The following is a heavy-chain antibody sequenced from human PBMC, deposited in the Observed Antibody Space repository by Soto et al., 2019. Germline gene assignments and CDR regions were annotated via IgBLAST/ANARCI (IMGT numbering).Heavy chain of an antibody. CDR1: GFTFSSYG. D-gene: IGHD2-2*01. CDR3: AKVGGQLHSYYYYGMDV. V-gene: IGHV3-30*18. CDR2: ISYDGSNK. Sequence: SLRLSCAASGFTFSSYGMHWVRQAPGKGLEWVAVISYDGSNKYYADSVKGRFTISRDNSKNTLYLQMNSLRAEDTAVYYCAKVGGQLHSYYYYGMDVWGQGTTVTVSS. J-gene: IGHJ6*02.